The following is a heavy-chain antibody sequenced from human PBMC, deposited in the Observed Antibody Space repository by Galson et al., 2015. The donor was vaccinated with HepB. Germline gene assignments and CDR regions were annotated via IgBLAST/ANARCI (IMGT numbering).Heavy chain of an antibody. V-gene: IGHV5-51*01. D-gene: IGHD2-21*02. CDR3: AIQNCGGDCYASENYYYYGMDV. CDR1: GYSFTSYW. J-gene: IGHJ6*02. CDR2: IYPGDSDT. Sequence: QSGAEVKKPGESLKISCKGSGYSFTSYWIGWVRQMPGKGLEWMGIIYPGDSDTRYSPSFQGQVTISADKSISTAYLQWSSLKASDTAMYYCAIQNCGGDCYASENYYYYGMDVWGQGTTVTVSS.